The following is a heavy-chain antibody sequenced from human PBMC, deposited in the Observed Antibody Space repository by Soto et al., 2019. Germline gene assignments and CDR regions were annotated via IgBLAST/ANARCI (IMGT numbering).Heavy chain of an antibody. CDR1: GYTFSGFY. CDR2: INPNSGGT. Sequence: ASVKVSCKASGYTFSGFYMHWVRQAPGQGLEWMGWINPNSGGTKSAEKFQGRVTMTRDTSISTAYMELSRLTSDDTAVYYCARSRDYNIIDYWGQGTLVTVSS. CDR3: ARSRDYNIIDY. V-gene: IGHV1-2*02. D-gene: IGHD4-4*01. J-gene: IGHJ4*01.